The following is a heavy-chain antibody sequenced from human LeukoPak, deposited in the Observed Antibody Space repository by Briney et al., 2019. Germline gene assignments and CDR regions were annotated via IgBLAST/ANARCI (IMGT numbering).Heavy chain of an antibody. CDR1: GYTFTSYG. J-gene: IGHJ4*02. V-gene: IGHV1-18*01. D-gene: IGHD3-10*01. CDR3: ARGGSGSQGFDY. Sequence: ASVKVSRKASGYTFTSYGVNWVRQAPGQGLEWMGWISADSGNTNYAQKLQGRVTMTTDTSTSTVYMELRSLRSDDTTVYYCARGGSGSQGFDYWGQGTLVTVSS. CDR2: ISADSGNT.